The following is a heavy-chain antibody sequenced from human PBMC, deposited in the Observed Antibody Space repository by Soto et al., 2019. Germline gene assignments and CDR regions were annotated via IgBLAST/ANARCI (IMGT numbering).Heavy chain of an antibody. J-gene: IGHJ6*02. Sequence: QVQLVQSGAEVKKPGSSVKVSCKASGGTFSNYAFSWVRQAPGRGLEWLGGIMPIFGRADYAQKFRGRVTITADESTSTAHMELSSLRSEDTAVYYCASWLKEAGIAGNYYYGMDVWGQGTTVTVSS. CDR3: ASWLKEAGIAGNYYYGMDV. D-gene: IGHD6-19*01. CDR2: IMPIFGRA. V-gene: IGHV1-69*12. CDR1: GGTFSNYA.